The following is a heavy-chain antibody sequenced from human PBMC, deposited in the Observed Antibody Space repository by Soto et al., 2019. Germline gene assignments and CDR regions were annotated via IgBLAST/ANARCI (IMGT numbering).Heavy chain of an antibody. D-gene: IGHD6-19*01. CDR1: SGSISSTNW. CDR2: IYHSGSI. CDR3: VKEGSGWSYLDH. V-gene: IGHV4-4*02. J-gene: IGHJ4*02. Sequence: QVQLQESGPGLVKPSETLSLSCVVSSGSISSTNWWSWVRQPPGRGLEWIGAIYHSGSINYNQSLKSRDTISGDKSKNQFSLKPIYVTAADTAVYFCVKEGSGWSYLDHWGQGILVTVSS.